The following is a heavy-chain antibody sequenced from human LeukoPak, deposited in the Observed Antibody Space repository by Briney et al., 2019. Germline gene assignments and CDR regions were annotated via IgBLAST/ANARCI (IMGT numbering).Heavy chain of an antibody. J-gene: IGHJ4*02. D-gene: IGHD5-18*01. V-gene: IGHV3-7*01. CDR2: IKQDGSEK. CDR1: GFTFSSYW. Sequence: PGVSLRLSCAASGFTFSSYWMSWVRQAPGKGLEWVANIKQDGSEKYYVDSVKGRFAISRDNAKNSLYLQMNSLRAEDTAVYYCSRVIGGYSYGELDYWGQGTLVTVSS. CDR3: SRVIGGYSYGELDY.